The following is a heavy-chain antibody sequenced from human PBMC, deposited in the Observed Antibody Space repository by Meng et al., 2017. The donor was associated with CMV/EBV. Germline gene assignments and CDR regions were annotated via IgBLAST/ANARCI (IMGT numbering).Heavy chain of an antibody. CDR3: AREIIVVPAADYYYGMDV. V-gene: IGHV1-46*01. CDR2: INPSGGST. J-gene: IGHJ6*02. Sequence: GESLKISCKASGYTFTSYYMHWVRQAPGQGLEWMGIINPSGGSTIYAQTFQGRVTMTRDTSTSTVYMDLSSLRSEDTAVYYCAREIIVVPAADYYYGMDVWGQGTTVTVSS. CDR1: GYTFTSYY. D-gene: IGHD2-2*01.